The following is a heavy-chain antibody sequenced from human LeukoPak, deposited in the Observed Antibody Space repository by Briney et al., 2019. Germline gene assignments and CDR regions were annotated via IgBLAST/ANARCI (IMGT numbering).Heavy chain of an antibody. V-gene: IGHV4-4*02. CDR2: IYHSGST. CDR1: GVSISSSNW. J-gene: IGHJ6*02. D-gene: IGHD6-6*01. CDR3: ARDLGARRYYYYYGMDV. Sequence: PSETLSLTCAVSGVSISSSNWWSWVRQPPGKGLEWIGEIYHSGSTNYNPSLKSRVTISVDKSKNQFSLKLSSVTAADTAVYYCARDLGARRYYYYYGMDVWGQGTTVTVSS.